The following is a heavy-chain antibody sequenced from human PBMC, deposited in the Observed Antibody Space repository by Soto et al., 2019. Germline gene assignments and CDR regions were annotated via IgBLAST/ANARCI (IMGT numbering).Heavy chain of an antibody. J-gene: IGHJ5*02. CDR3: ARRAVVAVTGSLDNWLDP. CDR2: IYYSGNT. CDR1: GGSITSGGYY. D-gene: IGHD2-21*01. Sequence: PSETLSLTCTVSGGSITSGGYYWSWIRQHPGKGLEWIGHIYYSGNTYYNPSLKSRVTISVDTSKNQFSLKLNSVTAADTAVYYCARRAVVAVTGSLDNWLDPWGQGILVTVSS. V-gene: IGHV4-31*03.